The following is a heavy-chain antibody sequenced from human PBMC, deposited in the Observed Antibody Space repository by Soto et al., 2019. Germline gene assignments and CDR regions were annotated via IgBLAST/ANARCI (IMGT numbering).Heavy chain of an antibody. V-gene: IGHV4-59*11. CDR3: ARGGSAWSNDY. CDR1: GGSMSSQY. Sequence: QVQLQESGPGLVKPSETLSLTCTVSGGSMSSQYWGWIRQPPGKGLEWIRYIYNSGRTNYNPSLNSRVTTSVDTSKNQFCLKLSSVTAADTAVYYCARGGSAWSNDYWGQVALFTVSS. CDR2: IYNSGRT. D-gene: IGHD6-19*01. J-gene: IGHJ4*02.